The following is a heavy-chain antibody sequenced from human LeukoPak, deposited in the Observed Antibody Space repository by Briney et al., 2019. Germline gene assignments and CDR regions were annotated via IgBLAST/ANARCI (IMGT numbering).Heavy chain of an antibody. CDR3: ANNPLR. CDR1: GFTFSSYA. J-gene: IGHJ4*02. CDR2: ITGSGGST. Sequence: QTGGSLRLSCAASGFTFSSYAFTWVRQAPGKGLEWVSTITGSGGSTYYADSVKGRFSTSRDNSNNTLYLQMNSLRAEDTAVYYCANNPLRWGQGTLVTVSS. V-gene: IGHV3-23*01. D-gene: IGHD2-21*01.